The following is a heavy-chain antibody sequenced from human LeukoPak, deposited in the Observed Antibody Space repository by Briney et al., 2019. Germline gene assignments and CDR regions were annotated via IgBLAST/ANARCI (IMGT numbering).Heavy chain of an antibody. CDR2: MNQDGSEK. V-gene: IGHV3-7*01. CDR3: ATYTHGGAGDV. J-gene: IGHJ6*02. CDR1: GFTFSESW. D-gene: IGHD3-16*01. Sequence: GGSLRLSCAASGFTFSESWMSWVRQAPGKGLEWVANMNQDGSEKDYVDSVKGRFTISRDNARESLYLQMSSLSAEDTAVYYGATYTHGGAGDVWGHGTIVTVSS.